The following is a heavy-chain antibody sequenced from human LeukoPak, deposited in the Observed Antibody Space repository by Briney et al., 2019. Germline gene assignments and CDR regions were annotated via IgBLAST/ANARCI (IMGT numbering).Heavy chain of an antibody. CDR3: ARDIETSSSWYRYYGMDV. D-gene: IGHD6-13*01. V-gene: IGHV3-53*01. J-gene: IGHJ6*02. CDR2: IYSGGVT. Sequence: GGSLRLSCAASGFTVNSTYMSWVRQAPGKGLEWVLVIYSGGVTYYADSVKGRFTISRDNSKNTVYLQMNSLRAEDTAVYYCARDIETSSSWYRYYGMDVWGQGTTVTVSS. CDR1: GFTVNSTY.